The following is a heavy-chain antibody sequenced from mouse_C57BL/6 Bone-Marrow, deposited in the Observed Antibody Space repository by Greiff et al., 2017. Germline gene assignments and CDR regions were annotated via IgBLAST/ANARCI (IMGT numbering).Heavy chain of an antibody. CDR2: IDPENGDT. Sequence: EVQVVESGAELVRPGASVKLSCTASGFNIKDDYMHWVKQRHEQGLEWLGWIDPENGDTEYASQFLGKATITAYTSSNTAYLQLSSLTSEDTAVYYCTVDGYYPFAYWGQGTLVTVSS. CDR3: TVDGYYPFAY. V-gene: IGHV14-4*01. J-gene: IGHJ3*01. CDR1: GFNIKDDY. D-gene: IGHD2-3*01.